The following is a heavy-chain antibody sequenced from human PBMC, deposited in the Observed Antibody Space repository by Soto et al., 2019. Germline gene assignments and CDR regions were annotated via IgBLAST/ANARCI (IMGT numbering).Heavy chain of an antibody. CDR3: ARVGWSMTTVATPDH. D-gene: IGHD4-17*01. CDR1: GFTFSNYW. V-gene: IGHV3-7*05. Sequence: PGGSLRLSCAASGFTFSNYWMTWVRQAPGKGLQWVANVNQDGSTKFYVDSVQGRFTISRDNAKNTLFLQMDSLRAEDTAVYFCARVGWSMTTVATPDHWGQGTLVTVSS. J-gene: IGHJ4*02. CDR2: VNQDGSTK.